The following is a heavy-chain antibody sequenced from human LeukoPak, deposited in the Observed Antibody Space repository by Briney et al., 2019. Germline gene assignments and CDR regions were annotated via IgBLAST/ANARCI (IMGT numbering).Heavy chain of an antibody. D-gene: IGHD1-1*01. CDR2: IYYSGST. V-gene: IGHV4-59*01. CDR3: ARVSGTTEGYYYYYGMDV. J-gene: IGHJ6*02. CDR1: GGSISSYY. Sequence: SETLSLTCTVSGGSISSYYWSWIRQPPGKGLEWIGYIYYSGSTNYKPSLTSRVTISVDMSKTQFSLKLSSVTAADTAVYYCARVSGTTEGYYYYYGMDVWGQGTTVTVSS.